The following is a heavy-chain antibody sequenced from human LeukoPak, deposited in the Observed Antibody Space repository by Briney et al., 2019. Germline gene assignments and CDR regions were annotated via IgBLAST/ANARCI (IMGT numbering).Heavy chain of an antibody. Sequence: GASVKVSCKASGYTFTGYYMHWVRQAPGQGLEWMGWVNSNSGGTNYAQKFQGRVTLTRDTSISTAYMDLSRLRSDDTAVYYCARLPLTSSTWGYYLDNWGQGSLVTVSS. J-gene: IGHJ4*02. CDR3: ARLPLTSSTWGYYLDN. CDR1: GYTFTGYY. D-gene: IGHD6-13*01. V-gene: IGHV1-2*02. CDR2: VNSNSGGT.